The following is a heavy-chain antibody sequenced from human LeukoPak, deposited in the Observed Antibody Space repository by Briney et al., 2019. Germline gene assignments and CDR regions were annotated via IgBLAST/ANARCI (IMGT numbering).Heavy chain of an antibody. Sequence: SETLSLTCTVSGGSISSALHHWGWIRQPPGKNLEWLGSVYYTGSTHNNPSLKSRVTISVDTSKNQFSLNLSSVTAVDTAVYYCARQEIGLRSFDPWGQGTLVTVSS. J-gene: IGHJ5*02. CDR3: ARQEIGLRSFDP. CDR2: VYYTGST. CDR1: GGSISSALHH. D-gene: IGHD3/OR15-3a*01. V-gene: IGHV4-39*01.